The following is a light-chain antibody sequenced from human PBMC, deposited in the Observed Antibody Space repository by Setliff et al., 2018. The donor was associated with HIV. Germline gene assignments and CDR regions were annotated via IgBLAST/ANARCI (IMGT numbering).Light chain of an antibody. V-gene: IGLV2-14*01. CDR2: DVT. J-gene: IGLJ3*02. CDR1: SSDIGTYNY. CDR3: SSFTSPTTLGV. Sequence: QSALTQPASVSGSPGQSITISCTGSSSDIGTYNYVSWYQQHPGKAPKLMIYDVTKRPSGFSNRFSGSKSGNTASLTIFGIQAEDEAHYYCSSFTSPTTLGVFGAGTK.